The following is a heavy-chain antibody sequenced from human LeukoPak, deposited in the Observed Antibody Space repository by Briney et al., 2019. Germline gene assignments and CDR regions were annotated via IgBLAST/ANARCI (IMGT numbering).Heavy chain of an antibody. V-gene: IGHV4-61*08. J-gene: IGHJ4*02. CDR3: VTLFDGSHYLDY. Sequence: SETLSLTCTVSGGSISGGDYYWSWIRQPPGKGLDWIGYIHTRAGTDYNPPLETRVTISLDTSKNQFSLKLRSVAAADTATYYCVTLFDGSHYLDYSGPGTLVTVSS. CDR2: IHTRAGT. D-gene: IGHD5-24*01. CDR1: GGSISGGDYY.